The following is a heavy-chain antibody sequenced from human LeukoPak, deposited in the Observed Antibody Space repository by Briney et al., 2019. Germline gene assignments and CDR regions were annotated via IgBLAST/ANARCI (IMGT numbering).Heavy chain of an antibody. D-gene: IGHD1-1*01. CDR2: INSDGSST. Sequence: GGSLRLSCAASGFTFRSYWMHWVRQAPGKGLVWVSRINSDGSSTSYADSVKGRFTISRDNAKNTLYLQMKSLRAEDTAVYYCARDGSSPPYYYYYYMDVSGTGTTVTVSS. CDR1: GFTFRSYW. J-gene: IGHJ6*03. V-gene: IGHV3-74*01. CDR3: ARDGSSPPYYYYYYMDV.